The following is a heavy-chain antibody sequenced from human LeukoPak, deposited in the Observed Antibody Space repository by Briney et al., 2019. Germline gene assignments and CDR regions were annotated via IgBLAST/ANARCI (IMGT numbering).Heavy chain of an antibody. CDR2: ITGGSTTI. CDR3: ARDLGQYYDTSDNWFDP. D-gene: IGHD3-22*01. J-gene: IGHJ5*02. Sequence: GGSLRLSCAASGFTFRSYNMNWVRQAPGKGLEWVSYITGGSTTIYYADSVKGRFTISRDNAKNSLYLQMNSLRAEDTAVYYCARDLGQYYDTSDNWFDPWGQGTLVTVSS. CDR1: GFTFRSYN. V-gene: IGHV3-48*01.